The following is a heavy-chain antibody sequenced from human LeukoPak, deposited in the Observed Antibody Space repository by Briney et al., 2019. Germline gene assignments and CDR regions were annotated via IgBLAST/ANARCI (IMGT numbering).Heavy chain of an antibody. CDR1: GFTFSSYA. Sequence: GSLRLSCAASGFTFSSYAMSWVRQAPGMGLEWVSAISGSGGSTYYADSVKGRFTITRDNSKNTLYLQMNSLRAEDTAVYYCAREGQLARYYYYYYMDVWGKGTTVTVSS. V-gene: IGHV3-23*01. J-gene: IGHJ6*03. D-gene: IGHD6-13*01. CDR2: ISGSGGST. CDR3: AREGQLARYYYYYYMDV.